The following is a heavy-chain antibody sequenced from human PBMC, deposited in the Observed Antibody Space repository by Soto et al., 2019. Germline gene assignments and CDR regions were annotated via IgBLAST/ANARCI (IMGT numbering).Heavy chain of an antibody. CDR3: AATGCQYFGLDV. Sequence: QAQLVQSGSEVKRPGASVKVSCKSSDNTFTYYRINWVRQTPGQGLEWLGWISGYNAKTRDAPKSQDRVTMTADTSTTTACLEVRSLTSDDSGTYLCAATGCQYFGLDVWGQGTTVTVSS. J-gene: IGHJ6*02. D-gene: IGHD1-1*01. V-gene: IGHV1-18*04. CDR2: ISGYNAKT. CDR1: DNTFTYYR.